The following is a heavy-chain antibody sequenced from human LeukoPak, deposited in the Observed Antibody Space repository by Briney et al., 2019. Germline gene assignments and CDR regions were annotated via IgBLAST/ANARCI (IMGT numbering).Heavy chain of an antibody. V-gene: IGHV3-23*01. CDR3: ARTASNTARARYYYDSSGYPTDI. J-gene: IGHJ3*02. Sequence: PGGSLRLSCAASGFTFSSYAMSWVRQAPGKGLEWVSAISGSGGSTYYADSVKGRFTISRDNSKNTLYLQMNSLRAEDTAVYYCARTASNTARARYYYDSSGYPTDIWGQGTMVTVSS. CDR2: ISGSGGST. CDR1: GFTFSSYA. D-gene: IGHD3-22*01.